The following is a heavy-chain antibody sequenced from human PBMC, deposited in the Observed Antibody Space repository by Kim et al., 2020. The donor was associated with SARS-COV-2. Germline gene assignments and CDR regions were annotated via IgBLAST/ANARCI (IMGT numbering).Heavy chain of an antibody. CDR1: GGSISSYY. CDR3: ARGSSGSYYFDY. Sequence: SETLSLTCTVSGGSISSYYWSWIRQPPGKGLEWIGYIYYSGSTNYNPSLKSRVTISVDTSKNQFSLKLSSVTAADTAVYYCARGSSGSYYFDYWGQGTLVTVSS. D-gene: IGHD1-26*01. CDR2: IYYSGST. J-gene: IGHJ4*02. V-gene: IGHV4-59*01.